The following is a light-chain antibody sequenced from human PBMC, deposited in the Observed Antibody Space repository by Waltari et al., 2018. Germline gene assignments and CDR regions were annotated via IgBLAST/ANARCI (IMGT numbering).Light chain of an antibody. CDR3: QHYLRLPVT. J-gene: IGKJ1*01. Sequence: EIVLTQSPGTLSLSPGESATLSCRTSQSVTRALAWYQQKPGQAPRLLIYGASNRATGIPDRFSGSGSGTDFSLTISSLEPEDFAVYYCQHYLRLPVTFGQGTKVEV. CDR1: QSVTRA. CDR2: GAS. V-gene: IGKV3-20*01.